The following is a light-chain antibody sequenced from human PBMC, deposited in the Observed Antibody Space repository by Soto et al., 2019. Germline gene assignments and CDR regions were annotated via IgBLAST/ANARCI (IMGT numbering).Light chain of an antibody. CDR2: DVT. V-gene: IGLV2-14*01. J-gene: IGLJ1*01. Sequence: QSVLTQPASVSGSPGLSITISCTGTSSDVGGYKYVSWYQLHPGTAPKLVIYDVTNRPSGVSNRFSGSKSGNTASLTISGLQAEDEADYFCSSYTSTSTLFGTGTKVTVL. CDR3: SSYTSTSTL. CDR1: SSDVGGYKY.